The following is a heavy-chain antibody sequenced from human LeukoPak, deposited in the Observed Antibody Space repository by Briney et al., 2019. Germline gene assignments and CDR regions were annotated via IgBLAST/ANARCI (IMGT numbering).Heavy chain of an antibody. CDR2: IIPILGIA. D-gene: IGHD2-21*02. J-gene: IGHJ6*02. CDR3: ASRVVVTANYYYGMDV. CDR1: GGTFISYA. V-gene: IGHV1-69*04. Sequence: SVKVSCKASGGTFISYAISWVRQAPGQGLEWMGRIIPILGIANYAQKFQGRVTITADKSTSTAYMELSSLRSEDTAVYYCASRVVVTANYYYGMDVWGQGTTVTVSS.